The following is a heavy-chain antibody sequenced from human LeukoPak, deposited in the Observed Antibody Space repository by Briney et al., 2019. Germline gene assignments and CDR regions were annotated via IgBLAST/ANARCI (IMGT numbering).Heavy chain of an antibody. V-gene: IGHV4-59*01. D-gene: IGHD5-24*01. CDR1: GDSFNEYY. CDR3: ARDGGLQSHFDY. J-gene: IGHJ4*02. Sequence: PSETLSLTCPVFGDSFNEYYWTWVRQPPGKGLQWIGYIYHNGNSNYNPSLKGRLTISVDTAKNQFSLKLTSVTAADTAVYFCARDGGLQSHFDYWGQGALVTVSS. CDR2: IYHNGNS.